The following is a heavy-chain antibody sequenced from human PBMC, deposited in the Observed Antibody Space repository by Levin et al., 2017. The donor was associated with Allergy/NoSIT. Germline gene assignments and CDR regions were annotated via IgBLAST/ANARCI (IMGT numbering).Heavy chain of an antibody. J-gene: IGHJ4*02. CDR2: ISTTSSYI. V-gene: IGHV3-21*01. D-gene: IGHD2-2*01. CDR1: GFTLGSYT. CDR3: ARLACSSATCYAEDH. Sequence: PGGSLRLSCVASGFTLGSYTMNWVRQAPGKGLEWVSSISTTSSYIYYGDSVKGRFTISRDNAQNSVYLDMDSLRAEDTAVYYCARLACSSATCYAEDHWGQGTRVTVSS.